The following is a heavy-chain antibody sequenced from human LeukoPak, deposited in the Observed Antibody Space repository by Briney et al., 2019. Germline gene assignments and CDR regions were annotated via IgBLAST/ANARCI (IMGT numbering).Heavy chain of an antibody. CDR2: IYSSGTT. CDR1: GYSISSTYY. D-gene: IGHD3-10*01. J-gene: IGHJ4*02. CDR3: AREANYYGSGSYFEGTFDY. Sequence: SETLSLTCTVSGYSISSTYYWSWIRQPPGKGLEWIGYIYSSGTTNYNPSLKSRVTISIDTSKNEFSLRLTSVTAADTAVYYCAREANYYGSGSYFEGTFDYWGQGSLVTVSS. V-gene: IGHV4-61*01.